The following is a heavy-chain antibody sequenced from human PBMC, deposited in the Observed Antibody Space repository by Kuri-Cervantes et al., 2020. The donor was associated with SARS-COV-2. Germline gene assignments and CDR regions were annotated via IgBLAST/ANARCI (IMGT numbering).Heavy chain of an antibody. Sequence: ASVKVSCKASGYTFTDYYMHWVRQAPGQGLEWMGWINPNSGGTNYAQKLQGRVTMTTDTSTSTAYMELRSLRSDDTAVYYCARVVVGYCSGGSCPGYMDVWGKGTTVTVSS. CDR3: ARVVVGYCSGGSCPGYMDV. J-gene: IGHJ6*03. CDR2: INPNSGGT. D-gene: IGHD2-15*01. CDR1: GYTFTDYY. V-gene: IGHV1-2*02.